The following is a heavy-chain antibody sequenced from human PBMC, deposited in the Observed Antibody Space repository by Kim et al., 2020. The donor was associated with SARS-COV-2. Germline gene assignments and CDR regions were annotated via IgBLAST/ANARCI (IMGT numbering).Heavy chain of an antibody. V-gene: IGHV1-2*02. CDR2: INSNSGGT. D-gene: IGHD5-12*01. Sequence: ASVKVSCKTSGYTFTDYYIHWVRQGPGQGLEWMGWINSNSGGTNYAQNFQGRVTMTRDTSINTAYMELYRLKYDDTAIYYCAKYRGGDDTFDVWGQGTMVTVSS. CDR1: GYTFTDYY. CDR3: AKYRGGDDTFDV. J-gene: IGHJ3*01.